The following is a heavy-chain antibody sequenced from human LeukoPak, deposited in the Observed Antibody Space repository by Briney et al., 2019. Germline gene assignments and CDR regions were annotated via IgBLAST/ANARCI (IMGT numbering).Heavy chain of an antibody. CDR2: IYHSGST. V-gene: IGHV4-4*02. D-gene: IGHD3-16*02. Sequence: SGTLSLTCAVSGGSISSSNWWSWVRQPPGKGLEWIGEIYHSGSTNYNPSLKSRVTISVDKSKSQFSLKLSSVTAADTAVYYCARAYVWGSYRYRGIDYWGQGTLVTVSS. J-gene: IGHJ4*02. CDR1: GGSISSSNW. CDR3: ARAYVWGSYRYRGIDY.